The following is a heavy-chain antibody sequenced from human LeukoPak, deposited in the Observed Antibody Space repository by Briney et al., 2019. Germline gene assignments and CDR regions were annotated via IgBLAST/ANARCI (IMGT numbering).Heavy chain of an antibody. CDR3: AWIYSSGWTYYYYMDV. CDR1: GYTFTSYG. V-gene: IGHV1-18*01. D-gene: IGHD6-19*01. Sequence: ASVKVSCKASGYTFTSYGISWVRQAPGQGLEWMGWISAYNGNTNYAQKLQGRVTMTTDTSTSTAYMELRSLRSDDTAVYYCAWIYSSGWTYYYYMDVWGKGTTVTVSS. J-gene: IGHJ6*03. CDR2: ISAYNGNT.